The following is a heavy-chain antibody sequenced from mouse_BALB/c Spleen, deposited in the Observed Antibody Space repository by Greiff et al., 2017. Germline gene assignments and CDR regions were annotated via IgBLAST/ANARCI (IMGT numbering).Heavy chain of an antibody. D-gene: IGHD2-1*01. V-gene: IGHV2-6-5*01. CDR3: AKHGLYGNYLGYYAMDY. CDR2: IWGGGST. J-gene: IGHJ4*01. CDR1: GFSLTDYG. Sequence: VQLQQSGPGLVAPSQSLSITCTVSGFSLTDYGVSWIRQPPGKGLEWLGVIWGGGSTYYNSALKSRLSISKDNSKSQVFLKMNSLQTDDTAMYYCAKHGLYGNYLGYYAMDYWGQGTSVTVSS.